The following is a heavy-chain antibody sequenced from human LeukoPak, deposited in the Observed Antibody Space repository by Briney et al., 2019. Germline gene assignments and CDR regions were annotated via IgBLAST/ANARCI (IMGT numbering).Heavy chain of an antibody. D-gene: IGHD6-19*01. CDR3: SRGGSGWYGNYFNY. CDR1: GGSISSYD. J-gene: IGHJ4*02. Sequence: SETLSLTCTASGGSISSYDWSWIRQPAGKGLEWIGRIYTIRSTNDNPSLKSRVTMSVNTSKNQFSLKLRSVTAADTAVYYCSRGGSGWYGNYFNYWGQGTLVTVSS. V-gene: IGHV4-4*07. CDR2: IYTIRST.